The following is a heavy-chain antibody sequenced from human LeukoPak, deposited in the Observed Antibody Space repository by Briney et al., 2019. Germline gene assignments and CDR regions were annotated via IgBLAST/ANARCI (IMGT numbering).Heavy chain of an antibody. V-gene: IGHV3-64*01. Sequence: GGSLRLSCAASGFTFSSYAMHWVRQAPGKGLEYVSAISSNGGSTYYANSVKGRFTISRDNSKNTLYLQMGSLRAEDMAVYYCARDFHPQEQWLVLGYYFDYWGQGTLVTVSS. J-gene: IGHJ4*02. CDR1: GFTFSSYA. CDR3: ARDFHPQEQWLVLGYYFDY. CDR2: ISSNGGST. D-gene: IGHD6-19*01.